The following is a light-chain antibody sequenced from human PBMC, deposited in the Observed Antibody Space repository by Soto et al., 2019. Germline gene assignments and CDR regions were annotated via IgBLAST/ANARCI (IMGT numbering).Light chain of an antibody. CDR3: SSFTTSTSYV. Sequence: QSARTQPASVSGSPGQSITISCTGTSSDVGAYDYVSWYQQHPGEVPKLMIFDVSDRPSGVSNRFSGSKSGNTASLTISGLQAEDEADYYCSSFTTSTSYVFGTGTKVTVL. J-gene: IGLJ1*01. V-gene: IGLV2-14*03. CDR2: DVS. CDR1: SSDVGAYDY.